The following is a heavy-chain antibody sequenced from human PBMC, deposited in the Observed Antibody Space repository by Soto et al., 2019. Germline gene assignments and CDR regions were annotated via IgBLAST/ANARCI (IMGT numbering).Heavy chain of an antibody. V-gene: IGHV1-69*12. D-gene: IGHD2-15*01. Sequence: QVQLVQSGAEVKKPGSSVKVSCKASGGTFSSYAISWVRQAPGQGLEWMGGIIPIFGTANYAQKFQGRVTITADESTSKAYMELSSLRSEDTAVYYCARSGVVVVAAPYNWFDPWGQGTLVTVSS. CDR2: IIPIFGTA. J-gene: IGHJ5*02. CDR1: GGTFSSYA. CDR3: ARSGVVVVAAPYNWFDP.